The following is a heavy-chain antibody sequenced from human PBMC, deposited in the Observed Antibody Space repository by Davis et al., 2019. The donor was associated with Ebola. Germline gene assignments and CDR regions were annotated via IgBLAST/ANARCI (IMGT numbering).Heavy chain of an antibody. CDR1: GFNFGDYA. V-gene: IGHV3-49*04. J-gene: IGHJ6*02. Sequence: GESLKISCTAFGFNFGDYAMNWVPQAPGKGLEWVGFIRSKGYGGKTQYAAAVKGRFTISRDDSKSIAYLQMNSLKTEDTAVYFCSRDLKQPPPSYYYGMDVWGQGTTVTVSS. CDR3: SRDLKQPPPSYYYGMDV. CDR2: IRSKGYGGKT. D-gene: IGHD6-13*01.